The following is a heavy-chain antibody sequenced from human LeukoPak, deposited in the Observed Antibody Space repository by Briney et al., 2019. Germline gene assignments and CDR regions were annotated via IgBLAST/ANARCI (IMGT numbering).Heavy chain of an antibody. V-gene: IGHV4-39*07. CDR2: IYYSGST. J-gene: IGHJ4*02. CDR1: GGSISSSSYY. CDR3: ARDTYYYGSGSYYFDY. D-gene: IGHD3-10*01. Sequence: SETLSLTCTVSGGSISSSSYYWGWIRQPPGKGLEWIGSIYYSGSTNYNPSLKSRVTMSVDTSKNQFSLKLSSVTAADTAVYYCARDTYYYGSGSYYFDYWGQGTLVTVSS.